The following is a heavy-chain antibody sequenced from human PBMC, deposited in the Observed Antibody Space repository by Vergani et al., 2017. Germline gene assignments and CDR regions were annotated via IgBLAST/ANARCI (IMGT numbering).Heavy chain of an antibody. CDR3: AREPMDIVATTAYYDYYYGMDV. D-gene: IGHD5-12*01. Sequence: EVQLVESGGGLVQPGGSLRLSCASSGFTVSSNYMSWVRQAPGKGLEWVSVIYSGGSTYYADSVKGRFTISRHNSKNTLYLQINSLRAEDTAVYYCAREPMDIVATTAYYDYYYGMDVWGQGTTVTVSS. J-gene: IGHJ6*02. CDR2: IYSGGST. CDR1: GFTVSSNY. V-gene: IGHV3-53*04.